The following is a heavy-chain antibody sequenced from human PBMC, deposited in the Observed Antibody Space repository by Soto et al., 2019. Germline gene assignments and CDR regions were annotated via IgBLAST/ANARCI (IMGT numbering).Heavy chain of an antibody. J-gene: IGHJ6*03. Sequence: QVQLVQSGAEVKKPGASVKVSCKASGYTFTSYYMHWVRQAPGQGLEWMGIINPSGGSTSYAQKFQGRVTMTMDTSTITVYMELSSLRSEDTAVYYCARDGARDWEFYDILTGSFGYYMDVWGKGTTVTVSS. CDR2: INPSGGST. CDR1: GYTFTSYY. CDR3: ARDGARDWEFYDILTGSFGYYMDV. D-gene: IGHD3-9*01. V-gene: IGHV1-46*03.